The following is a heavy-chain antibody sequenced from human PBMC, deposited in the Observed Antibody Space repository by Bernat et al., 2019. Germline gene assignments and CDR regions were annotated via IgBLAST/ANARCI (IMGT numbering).Heavy chain of an antibody. CDR3: AKDRRVEDTARVNY. CDR1: GFTFRGSG. D-gene: IGHD5-18*01. CDR2: IPYDGSTK. Sequence: QVQLGESGGGVVQPGGSLRLSCAASGFTFRGSGLPWVRQAPGTGLEWVAVIPYDGSTKYYAHSVKGRFTISRDNSKNTLYLQMNSLRAEDTAVYYCAKDRRVEDTARVNYWGQGTLVTVSS. V-gene: IGHV3-30*18. J-gene: IGHJ4*02.